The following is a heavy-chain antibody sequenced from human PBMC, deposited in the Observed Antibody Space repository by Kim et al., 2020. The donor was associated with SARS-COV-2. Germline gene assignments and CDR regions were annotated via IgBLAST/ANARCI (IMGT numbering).Heavy chain of an antibody. D-gene: IGHD6-13*01. CDR3: AREEESWGLDYYGMDV. CDR2: IYTSGST. V-gene: IGHV4-61*02. CDR1: GGSISSGSYY. Sequence: SETLSLTCTVSGGSISSGSYYWSWIRQPAGKGLEWIGRIYTSGSTNYNPSLKSRVTISVDTSKNQFSLKLSSVTAADTAVYYCAREEESWGLDYYGMDVWGQGTTVTVSS. J-gene: IGHJ6*02.